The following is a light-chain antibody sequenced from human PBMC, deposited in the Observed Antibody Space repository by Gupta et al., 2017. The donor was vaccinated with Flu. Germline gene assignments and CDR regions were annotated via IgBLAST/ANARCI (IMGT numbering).Light chain of an antibody. CDR1: NIGSKS. CDR3: QVWDGSTDQYV. CDR2: DDS. Sequence: SYVLTPPPSVSVAPGQTARISCGGNNIGSKSVHWYQQKPGQAPVLVVYDDSDRPSGIPERISGSKSRNTATLTISRVEAGDEADYFCQVWDGSTDQYVFATGTTVTVL. V-gene: IGLV3-21*02. J-gene: IGLJ1*01.